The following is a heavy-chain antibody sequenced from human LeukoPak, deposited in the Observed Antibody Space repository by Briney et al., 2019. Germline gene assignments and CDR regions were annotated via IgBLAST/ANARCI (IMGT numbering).Heavy chain of an antibody. CDR3: ASLSGGGYFDY. Sequence: SETLSLTCTVSGGSISSSSYYWGWIRQPPGKGLEWIGSIYYSGSTYYNPSLESRVTISVDTSKNQFSLKLSSVTAADTAVYYCASLSGGGYFDYWGQGTLVTVSS. CDR1: GGSISSSSYY. J-gene: IGHJ4*02. V-gene: IGHV4-39*01. CDR2: IYYSGST. D-gene: IGHD7-27*01.